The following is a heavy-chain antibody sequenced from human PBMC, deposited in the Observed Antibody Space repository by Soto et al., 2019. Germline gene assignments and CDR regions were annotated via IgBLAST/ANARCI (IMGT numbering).Heavy chain of an antibody. D-gene: IGHD3-3*01. Sequence: GASVKVSCKASGGTFSTYGISWVRQAPGQGLEWMGWISAYNGNTNYAQKLQGRVTMTTDTSTSTAYMELRSLRSDDTAVYYCARDGEGYDFWSGYYSNWFGPWGQGTLVTVSS. J-gene: IGHJ5*02. CDR2: ISAYNGNT. V-gene: IGHV1-18*01. CDR1: GGTFSTYG. CDR3: ARDGEGYDFWSGYYSNWFGP.